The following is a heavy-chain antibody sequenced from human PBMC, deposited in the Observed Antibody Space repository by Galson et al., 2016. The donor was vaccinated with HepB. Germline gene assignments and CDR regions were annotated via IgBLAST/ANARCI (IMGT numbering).Heavy chain of an antibody. Sequence: SLRLSCAASGVAFTSYAMPWVRQVPGKGLEWVSSITGSGGDTYYVDSVKGRFSISRDNSKNTLYLQMNNVRAEDTAVYYCAKDEFRGELGSHQGSYFGMNVWGQGTTVTVSS. CDR1: GVAFTSYA. D-gene: IGHD3-10*01. J-gene: IGHJ6*02. CDR2: ITGSGGDT. CDR3: AKDEFRGELGSHQGSYFGMNV. V-gene: IGHV3-23*01.